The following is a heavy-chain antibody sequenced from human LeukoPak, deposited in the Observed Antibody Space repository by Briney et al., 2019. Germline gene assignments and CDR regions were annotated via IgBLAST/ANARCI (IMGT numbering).Heavy chain of an antibody. CDR1: GFTFDDYA. D-gene: IGHD3-22*01. CDR3: ELPDYYDSSGFFDY. Sequence: GGSLRLSCAASGFTFDDYAMHWVRQAPGKGLEWVSLISGDGGSTYYADSVKGRFTISRDNSKNSLYLQMNSLRTEDTALYYCELPDYYDSSGFFDYWGQGTLVTVSS. V-gene: IGHV3-43*02. CDR2: ISGDGGST. J-gene: IGHJ4*02.